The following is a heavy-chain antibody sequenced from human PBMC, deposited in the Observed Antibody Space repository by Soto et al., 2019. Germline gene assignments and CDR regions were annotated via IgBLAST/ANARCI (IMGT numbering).Heavy chain of an antibody. CDR1: GFTFNSDW. V-gene: IGHV3-74*01. CDR3: ARGGSGAFYLDS. D-gene: IGHD3-10*01. Sequence: GGSLRLSCAASGFTFNSDWIHWVRQAPGEGLVWVSRINGDGSTTNYADSVKGRFASSGDNAKNTLYLQMNSLRAEDTAVYYCARGGSGAFYLDSWGQGTLVTVSS. J-gene: IGHJ4*02. CDR2: INGDGSTT.